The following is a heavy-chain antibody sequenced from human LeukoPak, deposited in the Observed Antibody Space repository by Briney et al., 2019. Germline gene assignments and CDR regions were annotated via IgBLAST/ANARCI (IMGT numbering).Heavy chain of an antibody. CDR1: GFTFSSYK. J-gene: IGHJ5*02. D-gene: IGHD6-13*01. CDR3: ARGPPDTRSWYGYNYFDP. V-gene: IGHV3-48*01. CDR2: ISSGSSTI. Sequence: GGSLRLSCAASGFTFSSYKMNWVRQAPGKGLEWVSYISSGSSTIYYADSVKGRFTISRDNAKNSLYLQMNSLRAEDTAVYYCARGPPDTRSWYGYNYFDPWGQGTLVTVSS.